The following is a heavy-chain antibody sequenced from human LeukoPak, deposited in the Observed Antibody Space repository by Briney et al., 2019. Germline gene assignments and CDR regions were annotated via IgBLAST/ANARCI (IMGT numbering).Heavy chain of an antibody. CDR3: AGLLPHGGYGMDV. CDR1: GGSISSYY. CDR2: IYYSGST. D-gene: IGHD2-15*01. V-gene: IGHV4-59*01. Sequence: KPSETLSLTCTVSGGSISSYYWSWIRQPPGKGLEWIGYIYYSGSTNYNPSFKSRVTISVDTSKNQFSLKLSSVTAADTAVYYCAGLLPHGGYGMDVWGQGTTVTVSS. J-gene: IGHJ6*02.